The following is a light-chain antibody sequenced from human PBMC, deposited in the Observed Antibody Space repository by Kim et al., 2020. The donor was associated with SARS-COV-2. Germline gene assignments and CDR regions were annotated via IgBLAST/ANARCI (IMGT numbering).Light chain of an antibody. J-gene: IGKJ2*03. CDR3: MQVLQTPYS. Sequence: APASISCRSSQSLLHSNGYNYLDWYLQKPGQSPQVLIYLGSNRASGVPDRFSGSGSGTDFTLKISRVEAEDVGVYYCMQVLQTPYSFGQGTKLEI. CDR2: LGS. CDR1: QSLLHSNGYNY. V-gene: IGKV2-28*01.